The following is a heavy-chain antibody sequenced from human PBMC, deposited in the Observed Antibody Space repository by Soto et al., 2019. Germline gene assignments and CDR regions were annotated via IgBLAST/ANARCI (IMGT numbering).Heavy chain of an antibody. CDR2: IFYSGST. Sequence: SETLSLTCTCSGGSISSSSYYWGWIRQPPGKGLEWIGSIFYSGSTYYNPSLKSRVTISVDTSKNQFSLKLSSVTAADTAVYYCARHLTYCSAGSCYPDFPYYGMDVWGQGTTVT. V-gene: IGHV4-39*01. J-gene: IGHJ6*02. D-gene: IGHD2-15*01. CDR3: ARHLTYCSAGSCYPDFPYYGMDV. CDR1: GGSISSSSYY.